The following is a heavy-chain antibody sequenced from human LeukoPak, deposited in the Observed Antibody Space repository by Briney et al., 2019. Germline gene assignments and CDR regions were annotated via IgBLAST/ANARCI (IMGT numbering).Heavy chain of an antibody. CDR2: LSDSGGST. J-gene: IGHJ4*02. V-gene: IGHV3-23*01. D-gene: IGHD6-13*01. CDR3: AKGIQPLDQ. Sequence: GGSLRLSCAASGFTFSSYAMSWVRQAPGKGLEWVSALSDSGGSTYYADSLKGRFTISRDNSKNTLYLQMNSLRAEDTAVYYCAKGIQPLDQWGQGTLVTVSS. CDR1: GFTFSSYA.